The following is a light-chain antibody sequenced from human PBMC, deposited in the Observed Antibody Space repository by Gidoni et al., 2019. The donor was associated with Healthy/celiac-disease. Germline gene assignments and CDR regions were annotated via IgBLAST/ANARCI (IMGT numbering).Light chain of an antibody. Sequence: DIQMTQSPSALSASVGDRVTITCRASQSISSDLNWYQQKPGKAPKRLLYAASSLQSGVPARFSGSGSGTEFTLTISSLQPEDFSTYYCQQSYSTPQCSFXQXTKLEIK. V-gene: IGKV1-39*01. CDR2: AAS. CDR3: QQSYSTPQCS. CDR1: QSISSD. J-gene: IGKJ2*04.